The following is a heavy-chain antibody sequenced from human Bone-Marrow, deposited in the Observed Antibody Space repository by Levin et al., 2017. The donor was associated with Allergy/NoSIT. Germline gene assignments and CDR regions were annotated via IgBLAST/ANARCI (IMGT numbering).Heavy chain of an antibody. CDR2: ISYDGSNK. D-gene: IGHD5-18*01. J-gene: IGHJ4*02. CDR3: ARDPTDTAMVRLDY. CDR1: GFTFRSYA. V-gene: IGHV3-30-3*01. Sequence: LSLPCAASGFTFRSYAMHWVRQAPGKGLEWVAVISYDGSNKYYADSVKGRFTISRDNSKNTLYLQMNSLRAEDTAVYYCARDPTDTAMVRLDYWGQGTLVTVSS.